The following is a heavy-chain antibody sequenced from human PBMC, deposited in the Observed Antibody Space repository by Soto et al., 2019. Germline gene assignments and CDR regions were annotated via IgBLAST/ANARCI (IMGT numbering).Heavy chain of an antibody. CDR2: TYNSGST. V-gene: IGHV4-59*11. Sequence: SETLSLTWTVSGGSIINLYWSWISQNQGKGLEWIGYTYNSGSTNYNPSLKSRVTISVDTSKNQFSLNLTSVTAADTAVYYCARDPAPWGQGTLVTVSS. CDR3: ARDPAP. J-gene: IGHJ5*02. CDR1: GGSIINLY.